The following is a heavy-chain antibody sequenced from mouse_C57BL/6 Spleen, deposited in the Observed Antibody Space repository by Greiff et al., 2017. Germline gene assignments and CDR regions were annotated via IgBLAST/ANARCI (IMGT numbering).Heavy chain of an antibody. CDR1: GYTFTSYW. CDR3: ARAYYSNYGWYVDV. D-gene: IGHD2-5*01. Sequence: VKLQESGAELVRPGSSVKLSCKASGYTFTSYWMHWVKQRPIQGLEWIGNIDPSDSETHYNQKFKDKATLTVDKSSSTAYMQLSSLTSEDSAVYYCARAYYSNYGWYVDVWGTGTTVTVSS. J-gene: IGHJ1*03. V-gene: IGHV1-52*01. CDR2: IDPSDSET.